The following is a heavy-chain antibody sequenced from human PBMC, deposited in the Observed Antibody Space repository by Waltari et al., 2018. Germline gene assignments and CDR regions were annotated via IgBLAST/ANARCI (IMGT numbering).Heavy chain of an antibody. CDR1: GGSISSYY. D-gene: IGHD6-13*01. Sequence: QVQLQESGPGLVKPSETLSLTCTVSGGSISSYYWSWIRQPPGKGLEWIGYIYYSGSTNYNPSLKSRVTISVDTSKNQCSLKLSSVTAADTAVYYCARDGGAAAGTRWFDPWGQGTLVTVSS. V-gene: IGHV4-59*01. J-gene: IGHJ5*02. CDR2: IYYSGST. CDR3: ARDGGAAAGTRWFDP.